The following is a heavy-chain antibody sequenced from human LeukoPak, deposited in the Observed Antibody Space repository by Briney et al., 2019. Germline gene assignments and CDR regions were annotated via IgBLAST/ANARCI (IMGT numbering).Heavy chain of an antibody. Sequence: SETLSLTCAVYGGSFSGYYWSWIRQPPGKGLEWIGEINHRGSTNYNPSLKSRVTISVDTSKNQFSLKLSSVTAADTAVYYCAGVDAAMPDAFDIWGQGTTVTVSS. CDR1: GGSFSGYY. CDR2: INHRGST. D-gene: IGHD5-18*01. V-gene: IGHV4-34*01. CDR3: AGVDAAMPDAFDI. J-gene: IGHJ3*02.